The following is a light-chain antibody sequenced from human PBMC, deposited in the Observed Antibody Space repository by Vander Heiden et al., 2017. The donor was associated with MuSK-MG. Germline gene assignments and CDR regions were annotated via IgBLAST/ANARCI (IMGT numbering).Light chain of an antibody. CDR3: QQYYSFPLT. J-gene: IGKJ4*01. CDR1: QGIRSY. V-gene: IGKV1D-8*01. Sequence: VIWMTQSPSLLAASTGDRVTISCRMSQGIRSYLAWYQQKPGKAPELLIYASSTLQSGVPSRFSGSGSGTDFTLTIRCLQSEDFATYYCQQYYSFPLTFGGGTKVEIK. CDR2: ASS.